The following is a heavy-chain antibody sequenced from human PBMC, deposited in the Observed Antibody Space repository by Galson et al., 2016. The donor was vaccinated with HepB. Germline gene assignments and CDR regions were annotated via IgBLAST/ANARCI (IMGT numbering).Heavy chain of an antibody. CDR2: IIPIFGTA. Sequence: SVKVSCKASGGTFSSYAISWVRQAPGRGLEWMGGIIPIFGTANYAQKFQGRVTITADKSTSTAYMELSSLRSEDTAVYYCARSGSRELADYWGLGTLVTVSS. V-gene: IGHV1-69*06. CDR1: GGTFSSYA. CDR3: ARSGSRELADY. D-gene: IGHD1-26*01. J-gene: IGHJ4*02.